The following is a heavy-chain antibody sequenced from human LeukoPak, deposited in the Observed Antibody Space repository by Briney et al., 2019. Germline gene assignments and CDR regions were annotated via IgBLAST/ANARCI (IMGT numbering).Heavy chain of an antibody. CDR3: AKEETLYYYGMDV. CDR2: ISYDGSNK. CDR1: GFTFSSYG. J-gene: IGHJ6*02. V-gene: IGHV3-30*18. Sequence: GGSLRPSCAASGFTFSSYGMHWVRQAPGKGLEWVAVISYDGSNKYYADSVKGRFTISRDNSKNTLYLQMNSLRAEDTAVYYCAKEETLYYYGMDVWGQGTTVTVSS.